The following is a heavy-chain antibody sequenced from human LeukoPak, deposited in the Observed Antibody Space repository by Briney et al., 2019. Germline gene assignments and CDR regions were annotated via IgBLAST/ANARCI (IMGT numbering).Heavy chain of an antibody. Sequence: GGSLRLACAASGFTFDDYGMSWVRQAPGKGLESVSGINWNGGSTGYADSVKGRFTISRDNAKNSLYLQMNSLRAEDTALYYCARVPLMVYDNWFDPWGQGTLVTVSS. CDR2: INWNGGST. D-gene: IGHD2-8*01. CDR3: ARVPLMVYDNWFDP. V-gene: IGHV3-20*04. J-gene: IGHJ5*02. CDR1: GFTFDDYG.